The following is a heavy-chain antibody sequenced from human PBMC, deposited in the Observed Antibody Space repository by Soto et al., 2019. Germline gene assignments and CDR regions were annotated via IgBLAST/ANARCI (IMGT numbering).Heavy chain of an antibody. CDR1: GYTFTGYY. CDR2: INPNSGGT. Sequence: ASVKVSCKASGYTFTGYYMHWVRQAPGQGLEWMGWINPNSGGTNYAQKFQGWVTMTRDTSISTAYMELSRLRSDDTAVYYCARGTAGDFWSGYYSSTYMDVWGKGTTVTVSS. V-gene: IGHV1-2*04. D-gene: IGHD3-3*01. J-gene: IGHJ6*03. CDR3: ARGTAGDFWSGYYSSTYMDV.